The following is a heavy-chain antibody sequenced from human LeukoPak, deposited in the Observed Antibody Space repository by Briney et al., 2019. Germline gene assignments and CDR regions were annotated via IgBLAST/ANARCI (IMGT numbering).Heavy chain of an antibody. Sequence: SVKVSXXXXXXXXXSYAISWVRQAXGQGLEWMGRIIPILGIANYAQKFQGRVTITADKSTSTAYMELSSLRSEDTAVYYCAREDSYGPKSYFDYWGQGTLVTVSS. D-gene: IGHD5-18*01. CDR1: XXXXXSYA. CDR3: AREDSYGPKSYFDY. CDR2: IIPILGIA. V-gene: IGHV1-69*04. J-gene: IGHJ4*02.